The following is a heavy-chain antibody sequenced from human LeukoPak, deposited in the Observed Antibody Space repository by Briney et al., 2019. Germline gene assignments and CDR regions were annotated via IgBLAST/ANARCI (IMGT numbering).Heavy chain of an antibody. V-gene: IGHV4-34*01. CDR1: GGSFSGYY. D-gene: IGHD3-22*01. CDR2: INHSGST. Sequence: SETLSLTCAVYGGSFSGYYWSWIRQPPGKGLEWVGEINHSGSTNYNPSLKSRVTISVDTSKNQFSLKLRSVTAADTAVYYCARGRGDDSSGSVDYWGQGTLVTVSS. CDR3: ARGRGDDSSGSVDY. J-gene: IGHJ4*02.